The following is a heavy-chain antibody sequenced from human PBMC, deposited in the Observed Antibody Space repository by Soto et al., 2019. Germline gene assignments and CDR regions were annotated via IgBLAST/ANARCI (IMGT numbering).Heavy chain of an antibody. V-gene: IGHV3-30*18. CDR2: ISYDGSNT. J-gene: IGHJ4*02. CDR3: AKEGGLSGSYYISSSYYFDY. CDR1: GFTFSSYG. Sequence: QVQLVESGGGVVQPGRSLRLSCVASGFTFSSYGMHWVRQAPGKGLEWVAIISYDGSNTYYADSVKGRFTISRDNSKNTXEXXMNGLRAEDTSVYYCAKEGGLSGSYYISSSYYFDYWGQGTLVTVSS. D-gene: IGHD1-26*01.